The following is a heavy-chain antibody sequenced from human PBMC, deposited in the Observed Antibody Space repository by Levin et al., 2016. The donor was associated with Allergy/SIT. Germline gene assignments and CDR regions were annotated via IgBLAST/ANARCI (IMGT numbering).Heavy chain of an antibody. CDR2: IYSGGST. CDR1: GFTVSSNY. V-gene: IGHV3-53*01. J-gene: IGHJ4*02. Sequence: GGSLRLSCAASGFTVSSNYMSWVRQAPGKGLEWVSVIYSGGSTYYADSVKGRFTISRDNSKNTLYLQMNSLRAEDTAVYYCARDPGPGLGPFHFDYWGQGTLVTVSS. D-gene: IGHD1-26*01. CDR3: ARDPGPGLGPFHFDY.